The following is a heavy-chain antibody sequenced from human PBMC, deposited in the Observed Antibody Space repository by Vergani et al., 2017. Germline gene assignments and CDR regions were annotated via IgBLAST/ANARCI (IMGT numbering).Heavy chain of an antibody. CDR2: ISGSGGST. J-gene: IGHJ6*02. CDR3: ATSAAAGTDYYCYGMDV. CDR1: GFTFSSYA. D-gene: IGHD6-13*01. V-gene: IGHV3-23*01. Sequence: EVQLLESGGGLVQPGGSLRLSCAASGFTFSSYAMSWVRQAPGKGLEWVSAISGSGGSTYYADSVKGRFTISRDNSKNTLYMQVNSLRAEDTAVYYCATSAAAGTDYYCYGMDVWGQGTTVTVSS.